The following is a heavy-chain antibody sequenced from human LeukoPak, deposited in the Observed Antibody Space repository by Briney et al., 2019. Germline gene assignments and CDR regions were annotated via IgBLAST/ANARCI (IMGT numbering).Heavy chain of an antibody. CDR2: ISSTSSTM. J-gene: IGHJ4*02. D-gene: IGHD3-22*01. V-gene: IGHV3-48*01. Sequence: GGSLRLSCAASGFTLSDYYMNWVRQAPGKGLEWVSYISSTSSTMYYADSVKGRFTISRDNSKNTLYVQVNSLGTEDTAAYYGAKGSYYDSSGSFYFDYWGQGTLVTVSS. CDR3: AKGSYYDSSGSFYFDY. CDR1: GFTLSDYY.